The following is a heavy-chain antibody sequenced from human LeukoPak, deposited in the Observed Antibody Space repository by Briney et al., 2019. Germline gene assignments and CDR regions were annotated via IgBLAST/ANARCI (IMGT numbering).Heavy chain of an antibody. Sequence: ASVKVSCKASGYTFTSFYMHWVRQAPGQGLEWMGWINPNSGGTNYAQKFQGRVTMTRDTSISTAYMELSRLRSDDTAVYYCARGGVALSYYGMDVRGQGTTVTVSS. D-gene: IGHD2-8*01. CDR1: GYTFTSFY. J-gene: IGHJ6*02. CDR3: ARGGVALSYYGMDV. CDR2: INPNSGGT. V-gene: IGHV1-2*02.